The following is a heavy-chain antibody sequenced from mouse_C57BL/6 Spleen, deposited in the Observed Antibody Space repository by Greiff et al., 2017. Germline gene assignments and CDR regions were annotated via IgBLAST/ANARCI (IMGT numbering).Heavy chain of an antibody. V-gene: IGHV1-64*01. CDR2: IHPNSGST. CDR1: GYTFTSYW. CDR3: ARDGNYLYAMDY. D-gene: IGHD2-1*01. J-gene: IGHJ4*01. Sequence: QVQLKQPGAELVKPGASVKLSCKASGYTFTSYWMHWVKQRPGQGLEWIGMIHPNSGSTNYNEKFKSKATLTVDKSSSTAYMQLSSLTSEDSAVYYCARDGNYLYAMDYWGQGTSVTVSS.